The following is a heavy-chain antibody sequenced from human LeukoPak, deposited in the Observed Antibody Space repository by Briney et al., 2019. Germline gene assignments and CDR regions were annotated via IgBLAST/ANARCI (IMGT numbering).Heavy chain of an antibody. J-gene: IGHJ4*02. D-gene: IGHD3-22*01. CDR1: GFTFSSYA. CDR3: AKARLPLSSAYYYVPFDY. CDR2: ISASGGYT. V-gene: IGHV3-23*01. Sequence: GASLRLSCAASGFTFSSYAMNWVRQAPGKGLEWVSGISASGGYTYYADSVKGRFTIYRDNSKNTLYLPMNTLRVEETAVYYCAKARLPLSSAYYYVPFDYWGQGTLVTVSS.